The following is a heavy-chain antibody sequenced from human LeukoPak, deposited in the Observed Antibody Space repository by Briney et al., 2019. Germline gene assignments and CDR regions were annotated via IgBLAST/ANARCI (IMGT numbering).Heavy chain of an antibody. Sequence: GGSLRLSCAASGFTVSSNYMSWVRQAPGKRLEWVSVIYSGGSTYYADSVKGRFTISRDNSKNTLYLQMNSLRAEDTAVYYCAREVADIVATRAYYYYYYMDVWGKGTTVTVSS. CDR3: AREVADIVATRAYYYYYYMDV. J-gene: IGHJ6*03. D-gene: IGHD5-12*01. CDR2: IYSGGST. CDR1: GFTVSSNY. V-gene: IGHV3-53*01.